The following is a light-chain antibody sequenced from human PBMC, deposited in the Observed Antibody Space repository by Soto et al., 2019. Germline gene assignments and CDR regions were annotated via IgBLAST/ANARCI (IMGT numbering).Light chain of an antibody. Sequence: DIVMTQSPDALAGSLGERATINCKSSQSVLYSSNNKNYLAWYQQKPGQPPKLLIYLASTRESGVPDRFSGSGSGTDFTLTISSLQAEYVAVYYCQQYYSTPPTFGPGTKVDIK. V-gene: IGKV4-1*01. J-gene: IGKJ3*01. CDR2: LAS. CDR3: QQYYSTPPT. CDR1: QSVLYSSNNKNY.